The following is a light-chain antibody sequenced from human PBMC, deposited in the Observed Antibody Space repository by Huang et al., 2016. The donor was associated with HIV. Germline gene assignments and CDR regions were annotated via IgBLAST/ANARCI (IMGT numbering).Light chain of an antibody. V-gene: IGKV2-40*01. J-gene: IGKJ2*01. CDR3: MQRIEFPYT. CDR1: QSLLDSDDGNTY. CDR2: THS. Sequence: DIVMTQTPLSLPVTPAEPASISCRSSQSLLDSDDGNTYLDWYLQKPGQSPQLLIYTHSYRATGVPDRFSGRGSGTDLTLKISRVEAEDVGVYYCMQRIEFPYTFGQGTKLEIK.